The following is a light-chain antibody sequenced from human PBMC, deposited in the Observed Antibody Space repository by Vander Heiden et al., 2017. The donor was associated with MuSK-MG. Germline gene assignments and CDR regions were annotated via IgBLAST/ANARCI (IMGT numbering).Light chain of an antibody. Sequence: SYALTQPPSVSVSSGQTASITCSGDKLGDKYACWYQQKPGQSLVLVIDQDSKRPSGIPERFSGSNSGNTATLTISGTQAMDEADYYCQAWDSSTVVFGGGTKLTVL. CDR3: QAWDSSTVV. CDR2: QDS. V-gene: IGLV3-1*01. J-gene: IGLJ2*01. CDR1: KLGDKY.